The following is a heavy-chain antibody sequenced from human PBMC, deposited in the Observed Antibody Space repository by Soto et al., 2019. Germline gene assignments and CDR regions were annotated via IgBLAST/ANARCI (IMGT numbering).Heavy chain of an antibody. CDR3: ARRKRRSSSWYGVYYYGMDV. CDR2: IYYSGST. J-gene: IGHJ6*02. V-gene: IGHV4-61*01. CDR1: GGSVSSGSYY. Sequence: SETLSLTCTVSGGSVSSGSYYWSWIRQPPGKGLEWSGYIYYSGSTNYNPSLKSRGTISVDTSKNQFSLKLSSVTDADTAGHYCARRKRRSSSWYGVYYYGMDVWGQGTTVTVSS. D-gene: IGHD6-13*01.